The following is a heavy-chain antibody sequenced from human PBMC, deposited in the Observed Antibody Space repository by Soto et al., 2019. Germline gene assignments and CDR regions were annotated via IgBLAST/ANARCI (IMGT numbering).Heavy chain of an antibody. V-gene: IGHV4-38-2*01. CDR1: GYSIRNGYY. CDR3: ARVGPYCGGDCYSPPP. Sequence: PSETLSLTCAVSGYSIRNGYYWGWIRQPPWKGLEWIGTIYHSGSTYYNPSLKSRVTISVDASENHFSLKLSSVTAADTAVYYCARVGPYCGGDCYSPPPWGQGTLVTVSS. J-gene: IGHJ5*02. CDR2: IYHSGST. D-gene: IGHD2-21*02.